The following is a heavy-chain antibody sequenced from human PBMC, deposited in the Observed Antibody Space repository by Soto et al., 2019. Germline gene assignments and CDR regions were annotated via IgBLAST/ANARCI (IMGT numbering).Heavy chain of an antibody. CDR3: ARSGYDYVRYFEY. Sequence: QVQLQESGPGLVKPSQTLFLTCSVSGGSISSGNYHWTWIRQHPGKVLEWIGFMFYSGTTYYNPSLKSRLTISIDTSKNQFSLKLNSVTAADTAVYYCARSGYDYVRYFEYWGQGALVTVSS. CDR1: GGSISSGNYH. D-gene: IGHD5-12*01. V-gene: IGHV4-31*03. J-gene: IGHJ4*02. CDR2: MFYSGTT.